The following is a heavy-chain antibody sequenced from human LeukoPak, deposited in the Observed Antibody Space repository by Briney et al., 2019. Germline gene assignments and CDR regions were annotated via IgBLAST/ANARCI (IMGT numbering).Heavy chain of an antibody. D-gene: IGHD6-13*01. CDR2: INPNSGGT. CDR1: GYTFTGYY. V-gene: IGHV1-2*02. CDR3: ARDLHSSSWSFDY. Sequence: ASVKVSCKASGYTFTGYYIHWVRQAPGQGLEWMGWINPNSGGTIYAPKFQGRVTISVDTSKNQFSLKLSSVTAADTAVYYCARDLHSSSWSFDYWGQGTLVTVSS. J-gene: IGHJ4*02.